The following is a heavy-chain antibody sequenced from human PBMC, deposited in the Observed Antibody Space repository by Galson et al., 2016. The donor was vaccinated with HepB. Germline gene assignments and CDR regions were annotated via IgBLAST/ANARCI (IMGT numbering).Heavy chain of an antibody. V-gene: IGHV4-61*02. CDR2: IYTNGST. J-gene: IGHJ6*03. CDR1: GGSITRGTNY. CDR3: ARDKKGYCSSTTCNGVYWYYYMDV. Sequence: TLSLTCIVSGGSITRGTNYWSWIRQPAGKGLEWIGRIYTNGSTNYNPSLKSRVTMSLATSKNQFSLKLSSVTAADTAVYYCARDKKGYCSSTTCNGVYWYYYMDVWGKGTTVTVSS. D-gene: IGHD2-2*01.